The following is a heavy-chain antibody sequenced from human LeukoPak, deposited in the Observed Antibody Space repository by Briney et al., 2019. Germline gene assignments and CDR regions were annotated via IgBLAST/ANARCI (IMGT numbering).Heavy chain of an antibody. CDR3: ARYGNGAWLGHYAFDM. V-gene: IGHV3-7*01. J-gene: IGHJ3*02. CDR2: IKQDGSEK. D-gene: IGHD6-19*01. Sequence: PGGSLRLSCAASGFTFSSYAMHWVRQAPGKGLEWVANIKQDGSEKYYVDSVKGRFTISRDNAKNSLYLQMNSLKAEDTAVYYCARYGNGAWLGHYAFDMWGQGTMVTVSS. CDR1: GFTFSSYA.